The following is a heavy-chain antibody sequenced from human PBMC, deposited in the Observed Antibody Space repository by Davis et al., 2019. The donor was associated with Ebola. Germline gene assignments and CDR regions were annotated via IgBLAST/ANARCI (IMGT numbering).Heavy chain of an antibody. V-gene: IGHV3-23*01. Sequence: GESLKISCAASGFTFDNYAMTWVRQAPGKGLELVSIITGDGSNTMYADSVKGRFTISRDNSKNTLYLQMNSLRVDDTAVYYCAKGSGSGSYAGRTVDHWGQGILVTVPS. CDR3: AKGSGSGSYAGRTVDH. D-gene: IGHD3-16*01. J-gene: IGHJ4*02. CDR2: ITGDGSNT. CDR1: GFTFDNYA.